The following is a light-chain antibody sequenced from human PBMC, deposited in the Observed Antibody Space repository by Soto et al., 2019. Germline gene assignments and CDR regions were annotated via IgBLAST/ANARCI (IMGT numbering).Light chain of an antibody. CDR2: GAS. CDR1: QSVSSSY. Sequence: EIVLTQSPGTLSLSPGERATLSCRASQSVSSSYLAWYQQKPGQAPRLLIYGASSRATCIPDRFSGSGSGTDFTLTTRRLEPEDFAVYYCQHMETFGPGTKVDIK. V-gene: IGKV3-20*01. J-gene: IGKJ3*01. CDR3: QHMET.